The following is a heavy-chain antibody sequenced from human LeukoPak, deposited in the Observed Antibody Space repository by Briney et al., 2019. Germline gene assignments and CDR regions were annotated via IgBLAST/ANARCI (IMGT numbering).Heavy chain of an antibody. J-gene: IGHJ3*01. CDR2: NY. Sequence: GESLKISCKGSGYSFATYWIGWVRPMPGKGLEWMGINYSPSFQGQVTMSADKSISTAYLQWSSLKASDTAMYYCARRVSSSGFDAFDVWGQGTMVTVSS. V-gene: IGHV5-51*01. D-gene: IGHD5-12*01. CDR1: GYSFATYW. CDR3: ARRVSSSGFDAFDV.